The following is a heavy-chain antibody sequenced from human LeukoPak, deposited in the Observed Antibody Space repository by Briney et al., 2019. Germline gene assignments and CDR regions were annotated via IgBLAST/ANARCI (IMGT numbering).Heavy chain of an antibody. CDR2: IRYDGSNK. CDR3: ARDRHVYYDILTGYASYFEY. Sequence: GGSLRLSCAASGFTFSSYGMHWVRQAPGKGLEWVAFIRYDGSNKHYADSVKGRFTISRDNSKNTLYLQMNSLRPEDTAVYYCARDRHVYYDILTGYASYFEYWGQGALVTVSS. D-gene: IGHD3-9*01. J-gene: IGHJ4*02. V-gene: IGHV3-30*02. CDR1: GFTFSSYG.